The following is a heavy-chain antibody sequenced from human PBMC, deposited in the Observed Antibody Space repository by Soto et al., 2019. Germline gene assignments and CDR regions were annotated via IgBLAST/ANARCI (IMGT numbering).Heavy chain of an antibody. V-gene: IGHV1-2*02. CDR1: GYTFTGHY. CDR2: IGPESGAT. J-gene: IGHJ4*02. Sequence: GASVKVSCKASGYTFTGHYIHWVRQTPEQGPEWMGGIGPESGATRYAQRFQGRVTMTRDMSITTVYMELNNLSPDDTAVYYCAREGITGTLGGFDYWGQGTLVTVPQ. D-gene: IGHD1-20*01. CDR3: AREGITGTLGGFDY.